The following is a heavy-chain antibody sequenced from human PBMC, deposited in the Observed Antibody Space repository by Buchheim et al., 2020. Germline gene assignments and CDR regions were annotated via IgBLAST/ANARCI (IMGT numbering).Heavy chain of an antibody. J-gene: IGHJ4*02. CDR2: ISSDGRNI. Sequence: EVQLVESGGGLLQPGGSLRLSCVASGFTLNSYWMYWVRLAPGKGLVCVSRISSDGRNIYYADSVKGRFTISIDDAKNTLYLQMNSLTAADTAVYYCARDEGSGTYVRGFDSWGQGAL. V-gene: IGHV3-74*01. CDR1: GFTLNSYW. D-gene: IGHD1-26*01. CDR3: ARDEGSGTYVRGFDS.